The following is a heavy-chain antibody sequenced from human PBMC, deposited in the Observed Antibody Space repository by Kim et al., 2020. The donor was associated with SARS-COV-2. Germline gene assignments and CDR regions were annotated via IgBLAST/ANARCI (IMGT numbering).Heavy chain of an antibody. CDR1: GFTFSSYG. CDR2: ISYDGSNK. Sequence: GGSLRLSCAASGFTFSSYGMHWVRQAPGKGLEWVAVISYDGSNKYYADSVKGRFTISRDNSKNTLYLQMNSLRAEDTAVYYCAREGRIAVAGRFYYYGMDVWGQGTTVTVSS. V-gene: IGHV3-33*05. CDR3: AREGRIAVAGRFYYYGMDV. D-gene: IGHD6-19*01. J-gene: IGHJ6*02.